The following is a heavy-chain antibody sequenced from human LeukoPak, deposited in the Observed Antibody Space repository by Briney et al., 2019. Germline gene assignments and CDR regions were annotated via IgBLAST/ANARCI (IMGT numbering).Heavy chain of an antibody. CDR3: ARVFVLLKWAHDAFDI. D-gene: IGHD3-10*01. CDR2: FYSGGST. J-gene: IGHJ3*02. V-gene: IGHV3-53*01. CDR1: GFTVSSNY. Sequence: GGSLRLSCVASGFTVSSNYMSWVRQAPGKGLEWVSVFYSGGSTYYADSVKGRFTISRDNAKNTVYLQMNSLRAEDTAVYYCARVFVLLKWAHDAFDIWGQGTMVTVSS.